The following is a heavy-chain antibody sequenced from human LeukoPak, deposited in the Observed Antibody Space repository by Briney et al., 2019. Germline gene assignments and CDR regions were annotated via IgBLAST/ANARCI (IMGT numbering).Heavy chain of an antibody. CDR2: ITNSGGST. V-gene: IGHV3-23*01. Sequence: PGGSLRLSCAASGLTFSSYAMNWVRQAPGKGLEWVSAITNSGGSTYYADSVKGRFTISRDNSKNTLYLQMNSLRAEDTAVYYCYVPDMVRGVDDYWGQGTLVTVSS. D-gene: IGHD3-10*01. CDR3: YVPDMVRGVDDY. J-gene: IGHJ4*02. CDR1: GLTFSSYA.